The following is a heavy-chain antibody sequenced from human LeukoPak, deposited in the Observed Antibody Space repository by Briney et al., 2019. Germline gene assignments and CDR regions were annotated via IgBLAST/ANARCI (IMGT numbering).Heavy chain of an antibody. Sequence: GGSLRLSCAASGFTFSFNSMHWVRQAPGKGLEWVSSISSSTSYIYYADSVKGRFTVSKDNAKNSLYLQMNSLRAEDTAVYYCARAGGSTVSHSDYWGQGTLVTVSS. CDR3: ARAGGSTVSHSDY. J-gene: IGHJ4*02. CDR1: GFTFSFNS. V-gene: IGHV3-21*01. D-gene: IGHD4-17*01. CDR2: ISSSTSYI.